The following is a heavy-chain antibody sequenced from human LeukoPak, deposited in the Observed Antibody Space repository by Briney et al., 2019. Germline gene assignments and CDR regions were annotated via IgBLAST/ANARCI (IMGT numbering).Heavy chain of an antibody. J-gene: IGHJ4*02. CDR3: AREGDYCDYNY. Sequence: ASVKVSCKASGYTFTGYYMNWVRQAPGQGLEWMGWINPNSGGTNYAQKFQGRVTMTRDTSISTSYMELSRLRSDDTAVDYCAREGDYCDYNYWGQGTLVTVSS. D-gene: IGHD4-17*01. V-gene: IGHV1-2*02. CDR2: INPNSGGT. CDR1: GYTFTGYY.